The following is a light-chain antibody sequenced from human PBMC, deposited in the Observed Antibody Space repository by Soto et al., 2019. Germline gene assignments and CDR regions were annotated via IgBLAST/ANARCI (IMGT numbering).Light chain of an antibody. J-gene: IGKJ2*01. CDR2: AAS. CDR3: QQRSNGPMYT. CDR1: QSVNIN. V-gene: IGKV3-11*01. Sequence: EIVLTQSPATLSLSPGERATLSCRASQSVNINLAWYQQKPGQAPRLLIFAASNRATGIPARFSGSGSGTDFTLTVSSLEPEDFAVYFCQQRSNGPMYTFGQGTKLEIK.